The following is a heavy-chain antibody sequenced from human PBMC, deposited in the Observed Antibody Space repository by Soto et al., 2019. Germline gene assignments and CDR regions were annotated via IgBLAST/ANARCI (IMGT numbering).Heavy chain of an antibody. CDR3: ARDYSNLGLDY. Sequence: KAGGSLRLSCEASGFALSDFYILWIRQAPGRGLEWVSYTSGSSHVIFYADSVKGRFTISRDNAKNSLYLQMDSLRADDTAVYYCARDYSNLGLDYWGPGTLVTVSS. D-gene: IGHD4-4*01. CDR1: GFALSDFY. J-gene: IGHJ4*02. CDR2: TSGSSHVI. V-gene: IGHV3-11*01.